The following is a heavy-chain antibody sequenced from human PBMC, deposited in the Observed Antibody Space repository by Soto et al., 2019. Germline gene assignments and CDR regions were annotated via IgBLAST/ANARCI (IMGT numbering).Heavy chain of an antibody. J-gene: IGHJ6*02. CDR3: GVFGSGNYYYGMDV. D-gene: IGHD6-6*01. Sequence: QVQLVQSGAEVKKPGSSVKVSCKASGGTFSSYAISWVRQAPGQGLEWMGGIIPIFGTANYAQKFQGRVTLTAAESTSTAYMELSSLRSEDTAVYYCGVFGSGNYYYGMDVWGQGTTVTVSS. CDR1: GGTFSSYA. V-gene: IGHV1-69*12. CDR2: IIPIFGTA.